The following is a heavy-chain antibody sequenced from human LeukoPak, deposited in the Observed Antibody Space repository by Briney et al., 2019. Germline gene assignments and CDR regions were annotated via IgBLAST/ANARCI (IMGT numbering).Heavy chain of an antibody. CDR3: ATYRQVLLPFES. D-gene: IGHD2-8*02. CDR2: INWNGGST. Sequence: GGSLRLSCAAAGFTFSDYGMSWVRQAPGKGLEWVSGINWNGGSTGYADSVKGRFTISRDNAKNSLYLQMNSLRAEDTAIYYCATYRQVLLPFESWGQGTLVTVSS. J-gene: IGHJ4*02. CDR1: GFTFSDYG. V-gene: IGHV3-20*04.